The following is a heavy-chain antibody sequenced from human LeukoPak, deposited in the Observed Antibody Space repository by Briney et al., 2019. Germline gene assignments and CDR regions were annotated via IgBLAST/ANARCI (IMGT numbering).Heavy chain of an antibody. Sequence: GASVKVSCKASGYTFTGYYMHWVRRAPGQGLEWMGWINPNSGGTNYAQKFQGRVTMTRDTSISTAYMELSRLRSDDTAVYYCARDLRLGGYELFDYWGQGTLVTVSS. CDR2: INPNSGGT. CDR1: GYTFTGYY. J-gene: IGHJ4*02. D-gene: IGHD5-12*01. V-gene: IGHV1-2*02. CDR3: ARDLRLGGYELFDY.